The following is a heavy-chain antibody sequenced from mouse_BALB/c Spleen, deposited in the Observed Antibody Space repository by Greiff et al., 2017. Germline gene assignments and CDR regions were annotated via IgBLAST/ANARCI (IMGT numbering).Heavy chain of an antibody. CDR1: GFTFSSYA. J-gene: IGHJ2*01. CDR3: ARITTVVDPYFDY. D-gene: IGHD1-1*01. CDR2: ISSGGST. Sequence: EVQGVESGGGLVKPGGSLKLSCAASGFTFSSYAMSWVRQTPEKRLEWVASISSGGSTYYPDSVKGRFTISRDNARNILYLQMSSLRSEDTAMYYCARITTVVDPYFDYWGQGTTLTVSS. V-gene: IGHV5-6-5*01.